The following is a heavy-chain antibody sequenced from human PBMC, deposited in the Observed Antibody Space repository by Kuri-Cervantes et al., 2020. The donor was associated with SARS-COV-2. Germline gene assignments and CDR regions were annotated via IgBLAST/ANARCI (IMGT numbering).Heavy chain of an antibody. D-gene: IGHD1-26*01. CDR2: IRAYNGNT. Sequence: AAVNVSFKASGYTFTSYGISWVRQAPGQGLEWMGWIRAYNGNTNYAQKLQGRVTMTTDTSTSTAYMELRGLRSDDTAVYYCARGSKASYSGSSWFDPCGQGILVTVSS. CDR1: GYTFTSYG. CDR3: ARGSKASYSGSSWFDP. V-gene: IGHV1-18*01. J-gene: IGHJ5*02.